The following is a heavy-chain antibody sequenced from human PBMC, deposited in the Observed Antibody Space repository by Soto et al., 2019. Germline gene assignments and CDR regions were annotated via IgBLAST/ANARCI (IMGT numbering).Heavy chain of an antibody. D-gene: IGHD3-22*01. Sequence: GGSLRLSCAASGFTFDSYTMSWVRQAPGKGLEWVSIISGSGGFTYYADSVKGRFTISRDNSKNTLYLQMNSLRTEDTAVYYCAKGHPETNRGYLKAYFDYWGQGSLVTVSP. CDR1: GFTFDSYT. CDR2: ISGSGGFT. CDR3: AKGHPETNRGYLKAYFDY. J-gene: IGHJ4*02. V-gene: IGHV3-23*01.